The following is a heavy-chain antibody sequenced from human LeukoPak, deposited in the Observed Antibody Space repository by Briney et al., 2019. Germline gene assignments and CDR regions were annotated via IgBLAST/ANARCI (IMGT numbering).Heavy chain of an antibody. D-gene: IGHD3-3*01. CDR1: GGSFSGYY. V-gene: IGHV4-34*01. CDR3: ARGGRTIFGVVIVKCGMDV. J-gene: IGHJ6*02. Sequence: SETLSLTCAVYGGSFSGYYWSWIRQPPGKGLEWIGEINHSGSTNYNPSLKSRVTISVDTSKNQFSLKLSSVTAADTAVYYCARGGRTIFGVVIVKCGMDVWGQGTTVTVSS. CDR2: INHSGST.